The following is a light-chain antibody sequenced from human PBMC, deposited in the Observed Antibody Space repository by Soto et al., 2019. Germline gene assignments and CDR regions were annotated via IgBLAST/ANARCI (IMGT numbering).Light chain of an antibody. Sequence: EIVMTQSPATLSVSPGEGATLSCRASQSVSGNLAWYQQKPGLAPRLLIYGASTRATGIPARFSGGGSGTDFTLTISSLQSEDFAIYYCQQYNQWPLYTFGQGTKLEI. CDR2: GAS. CDR1: QSVSGN. J-gene: IGKJ2*01. CDR3: QQYNQWPLYT. V-gene: IGKV3-15*01.